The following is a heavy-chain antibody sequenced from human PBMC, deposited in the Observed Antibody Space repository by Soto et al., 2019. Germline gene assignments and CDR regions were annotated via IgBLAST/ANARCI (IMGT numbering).Heavy chain of an antibody. V-gene: IGHV3-30*18. CDR2: ISYDGIYE. D-gene: IGHD2-21*01. Sequence: QVQLVESGGGVVQPGKSLRLSCAASGFALSDYGMHWVRQTPGKGLEWVALISYDGIYEYYADSVKGRFTLSRDNSKNTLYLQMNSLSTGHTAIYYCANDGAGIAVIGHETFEIWGQGTMVTVSS. CDR1: GFALSDYG. CDR3: ANDGAGIAVIGHETFEI. J-gene: IGHJ3*02.